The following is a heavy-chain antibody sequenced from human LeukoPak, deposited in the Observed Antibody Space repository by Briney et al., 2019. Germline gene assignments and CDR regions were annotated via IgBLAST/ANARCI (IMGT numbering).Heavy chain of an antibody. D-gene: IGHD6-13*01. CDR1: GGSISSYY. Sequence: SETLSLTCTVSGGSISSYYWSWIRQPPGKGLEWIGYIYYSGSTNYNPSLKSRVTISVDTSKNQFSLKLTSVTAADTAVYYCARVLAAAGNNWFDPWGQGTLVTVSS. J-gene: IGHJ5*02. CDR3: ARVLAAAGNNWFDP. CDR2: IYYSGST. V-gene: IGHV4-59*12.